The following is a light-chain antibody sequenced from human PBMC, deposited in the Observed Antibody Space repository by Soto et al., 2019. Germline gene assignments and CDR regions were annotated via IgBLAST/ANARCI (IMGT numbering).Light chain of an antibody. V-gene: IGLV2-14*03. CDR2: DVS. Sequence: QSALIQPASVSGSPGQSITISCTGTSRDVGGSNYVSWYQHHPHRAPKLLIYDVSYRPSGVSSRLSGSKSGNTASLTISGLQAEDDADYYCSSYTSSNTLEVFGVGTKLTVL. CDR3: SSYTSSNTLEV. J-gene: IGLJ1*01. CDR1: SRDVGGSNY.